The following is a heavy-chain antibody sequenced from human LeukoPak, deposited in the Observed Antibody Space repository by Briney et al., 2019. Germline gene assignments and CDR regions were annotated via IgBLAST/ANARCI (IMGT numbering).Heavy chain of an antibody. J-gene: IGHJ4*02. Sequence: SETLSLTCTVSGGSISSYYWSWIRQPPGKGLEWIGYIYYSGSTNYNPSLKSRVTISVDTSKNQFSLKLSSVTAADTAVYYCARSDRDGYNPLDYWGQGTLVTVSS. V-gene: IGHV4-59*01. D-gene: IGHD5-24*01. CDR2: IYYSGST. CDR1: GGSISSYY. CDR3: ARSDRDGYNPLDY.